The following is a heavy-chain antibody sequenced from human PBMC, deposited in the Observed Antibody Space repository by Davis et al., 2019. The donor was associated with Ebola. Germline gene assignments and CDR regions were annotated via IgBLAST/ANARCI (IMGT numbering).Heavy chain of an antibody. CDR1: GFTFSSYA. Sequence: GESLKISCAASGFTFSSYAMHWVRQAPGKGLEWVAVISYDGSNKYYADSVKGRFTISRDNSKNTLYLQMNSLRAEDTAVYYCARDSGGWSRYYYYYYGMDVWGQGTTVTVSS. CDR2: ISYDGSNK. D-gene: IGHD6-19*01. J-gene: IGHJ6*02. CDR3: ARDSGGWSRYYYYYYGMDV. V-gene: IGHV3-30-3*01.